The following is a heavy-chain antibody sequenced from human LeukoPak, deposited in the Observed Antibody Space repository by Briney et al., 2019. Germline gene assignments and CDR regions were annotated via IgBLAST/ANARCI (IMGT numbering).Heavy chain of an antibody. CDR3: AKGHTIFGVVPYY. CDR2: IRYDGSNK. CDR1: GFTFSSYG. V-gene: IGHV3-30*02. J-gene: IGHJ4*02. D-gene: IGHD3-3*01. Sequence: QAGGSLRLSCAASGFTFSSYGMHWVRQAPGKGLEWVAFIRYDGSNKYYADSVKGRFTISRDNSKNTLYLQMNSLRAEDTAVYYCAKGHTIFGVVPYYWGQGTLVTVSS.